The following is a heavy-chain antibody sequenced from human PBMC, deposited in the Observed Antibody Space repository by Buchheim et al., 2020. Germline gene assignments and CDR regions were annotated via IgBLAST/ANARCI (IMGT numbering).Heavy chain of an antibody. J-gene: IGHJ4*02. CDR1: GFTFSSYG. CDR3: AKDHYSEGLVRNYFDY. Sequence: QVQLVESGGGVVQPGRSLRLSCAASGFTFSSYGMHWVRQAPGKGLEWVAVISYDGSNKYYADSVKGRFTISRDNSKNTLSLQMNSLRAEDTAVYYCAKDHYSEGLVRNYFDYWGQGTL. CDR2: ISYDGSNK. D-gene: IGHD6-19*01. V-gene: IGHV3-30*18.